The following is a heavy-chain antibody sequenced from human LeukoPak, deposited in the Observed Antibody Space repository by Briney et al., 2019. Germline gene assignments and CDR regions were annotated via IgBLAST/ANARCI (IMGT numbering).Heavy chain of an antibody. CDR1: GDSISYYY. J-gene: IGHJ6*02. CDR2: IYYSGST. CDR3: ARDGRISPYSGMDV. V-gene: IGHV4-59*01. Sequence: SETLSLTCTVSGDSISYYYWSWIRQPPGKGLEWIGYIYYSGSTDYNPSLKSRISISVDTSKNQFSLKLNSVTPADTAVYYCARDGRISPYSGMDVWGQGTTVTVSS. D-gene: IGHD1-26*01.